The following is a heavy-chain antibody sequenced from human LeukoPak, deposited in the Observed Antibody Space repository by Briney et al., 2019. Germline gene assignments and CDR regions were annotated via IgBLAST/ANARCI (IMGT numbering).Heavy chain of an antibody. D-gene: IGHD3-10*01. J-gene: IGHJ4*02. CDR2: ISSSSSYI. CDR1: GFTFSSYS. V-gene: IGHV3-21*01. CDR3: ASRPPPSRGPYDY. Sequence: GGSLRLSCAASGFTFSSYSMNWVRQAPGKGLEWVSSISSSSSYIYYADSVKGRFTISRDNAKNSLYLQMHSLRAEDTAVYYCASRPPPSRGPYDYWGQGTLVTVSS.